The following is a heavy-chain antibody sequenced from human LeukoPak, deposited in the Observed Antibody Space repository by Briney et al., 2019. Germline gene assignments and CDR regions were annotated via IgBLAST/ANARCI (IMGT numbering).Heavy chain of an antibody. CDR3: ASQPAGSWFDP. Sequence: SETLSLTCTVSGGSIGTYYWSWIRQPPGKGLEWIGYIYISGGTNYNPSLKSRVTISVDTSKNQFSLRLTSVTAADTAVYYCASQPAGSWFDPWGPGTLVTVSS. CDR1: GGSIGTYY. D-gene: IGHD1-14*01. CDR2: IYISGGT. V-gene: IGHV4-4*09. J-gene: IGHJ5*02.